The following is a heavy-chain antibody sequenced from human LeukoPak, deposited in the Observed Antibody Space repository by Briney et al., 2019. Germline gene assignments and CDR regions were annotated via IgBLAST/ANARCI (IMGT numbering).Heavy chain of an antibody. CDR1: GYCFTTYW. D-gene: IGHD6-19*01. CDR3: ARSLVAGTPSAFDI. V-gene: IGHV5-51*01. Sequence: GESLKISCKGSGYCFTTYWIGWVRQMPGKGLEWMGIIYPGDSDTTYSPSFQGQVTISADRSISTAYLQWRSLKASDTAMYYCARSLVAGTPSAFDIWGQGTMVTVSS. CDR2: IYPGDSDT. J-gene: IGHJ3*02.